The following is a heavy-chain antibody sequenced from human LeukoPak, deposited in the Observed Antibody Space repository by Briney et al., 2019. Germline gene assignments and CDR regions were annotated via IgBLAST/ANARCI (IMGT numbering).Heavy chain of an antibody. D-gene: IGHD1-26*01. Sequence: GASVKVSCKASGGTFSSYAISWVRQAPGQGLEWMGGIIPIFGTANYAQKFQGRVTITADESTTTAYMDLSSLRSEDTAVYYCASRSIVGATENYFDYWGQGTLVTVSS. CDR2: IIPIFGTA. CDR3: ASRSIVGATENYFDY. V-gene: IGHV1-69*13. CDR1: GGTFSSYA. J-gene: IGHJ4*02.